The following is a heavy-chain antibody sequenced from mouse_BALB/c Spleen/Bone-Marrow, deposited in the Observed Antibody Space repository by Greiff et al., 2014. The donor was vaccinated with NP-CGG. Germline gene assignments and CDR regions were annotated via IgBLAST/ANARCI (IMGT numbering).Heavy chain of an antibody. Sequence: EVQRVESGGGLVQPGGSLRLSCATSGFTFTDYYMNWVRQPPGKALEWLGFIRNKANGYTTEFSASVKGRFTISRDNSQSILYLQMNTLRAEDSATYYCARDIGGITLDYWGQGTTFTVSS. V-gene: IGHV7-3*02. D-gene: IGHD1-1*01. CDR1: GFTFTDYY. J-gene: IGHJ2*01. CDR2: IRNKANGYTT. CDR3: ARDIGGITLDY.